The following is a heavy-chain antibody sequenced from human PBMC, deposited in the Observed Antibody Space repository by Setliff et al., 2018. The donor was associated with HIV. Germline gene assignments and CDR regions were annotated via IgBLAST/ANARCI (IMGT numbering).Heavy chain of an antibody. CDR1: GASISSGAYF. CDR3: ARGGRKDLTDN. CDR2: IYYTGST. V-gene: IGHV4-31*03. Sequence: TLSLTCTVSGASISSGAYFWIWIRQHPGKGLEWMGYIYYTGSTYYNLSLKSRMIISLDTSKNQLFLTLNSVTAADTAIYYRARGGRKDLTDNWGQGTLVTVSS. D-gene: IGHD3-16*01. J-gene: IGHJ4*02.